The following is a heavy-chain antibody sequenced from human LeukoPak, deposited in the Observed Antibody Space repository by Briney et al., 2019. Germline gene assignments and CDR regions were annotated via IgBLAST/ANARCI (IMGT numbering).Heavy chain of an antibody. CDR2: IYYSGST. CDR3: ARLRYFDLEPPGNWFDP. D-gene: IGHD3-9*01. J-gene: IGHJ5*02. V-gene: IGHV4-39*01. CDR1: GGSISSSSYY. Sequence: SETLSLTCTVSGGSISSSSYYWGWIRQPPGKGLEWIGSIYYSGSTYYNPSLNSRVTISVDTSKNQFSLKLSSVTAADTAVYYCARLRYFDLEPPGNWFDPWGQGTLVTVSS.